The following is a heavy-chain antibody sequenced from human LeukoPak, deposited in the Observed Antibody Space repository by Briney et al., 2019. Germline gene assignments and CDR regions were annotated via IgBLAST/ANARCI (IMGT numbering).Heavy chain of an antibody. CDR3: AKGYGSGWYVFDY. Sequence: GGSLRFSCAASGFTFSSYGMHWVRQAPGKGLEWVAVISYDGSNKYYADSVKGRFTISRDNSKNTLYLQMNSLRAEDTAVYYCAKGYGSGWYVFDYWGQGTLVTVSS. J-gene: IGHJ4*02. D-gene: IGHD6-19*01. CDR2: ISYDGSNK. CDR1: GFTFSSYG. V-gene: IGHV3-30*18.